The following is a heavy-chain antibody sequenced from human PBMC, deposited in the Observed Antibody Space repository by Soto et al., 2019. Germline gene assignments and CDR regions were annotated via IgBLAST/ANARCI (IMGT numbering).Heavy chain of an antibody. D-gene: IGHD5-18*01. V-gene: IGHV1-46*01. Sequence: QVQLVQSGAEVKKPGASVKVSCKASGYTFTSYYMHWVRQAPGQGLEWMGIINPSGGSTSYAQKFQGRVTRTRDPSTSTVYMELSSLRSEDTAVYYCARVRGYSYGYWYFDLGGRGTLVTVSS. CDR1: GYTFTSYY. CDR2: INPSGGST. J-gene: IGHJ2*01. CDR3: ARVRGYSYGYWYFDL.